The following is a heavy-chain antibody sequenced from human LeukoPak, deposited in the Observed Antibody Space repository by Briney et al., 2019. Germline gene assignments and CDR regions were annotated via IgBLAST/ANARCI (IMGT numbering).Heavy chain of an antibody. V-gene: IGHV3-11*04. CDR2: ISGGGTTM. J-gene: IGHJ4*02. D-gene: IGHD3-22*01. CDR3: ARDRSIVVKEAGFDY. Sequence: GGSLRLSCAASGFIISDYYMNWIRQVPGKGLEWVSHISGGGTTMYYADSVRGRFTISWDSTNNSLYLEMNSLSAEDTAVYYCARDRSIVVKEAGFDYWGQGTLVTVSS. CDR1: GFIISDYY.